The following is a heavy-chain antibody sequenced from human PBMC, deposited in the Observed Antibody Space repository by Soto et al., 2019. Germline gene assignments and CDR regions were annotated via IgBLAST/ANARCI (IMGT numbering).Heavy chain of an antibody. D-gene: IGHD1-26*01. CDR3: AKDEGVGGTLGLFDY. CDR2: MSSDGSKI. Sequence: QVQLVESGGGAVQPGESLRLSCVASGFDFTYYAMHWVRQAPGKGLESVAVMSSDGSKIHHTDSVKGRFTISRDNSKNTLYLQMNSRRKEDTAVYFCAKDEGVGGTLGLFDYWCQGTLVSVSS. J-gene: IGHJ4*02. V-gene: IGHV3-30*18. CDR1: GFDFTYYA.